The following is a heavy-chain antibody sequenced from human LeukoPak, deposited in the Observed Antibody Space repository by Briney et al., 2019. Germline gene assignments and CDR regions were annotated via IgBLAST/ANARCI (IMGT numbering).Heavy chain of an antibody. CDR3: GGSSSWYVADY. CDR2: IYYSGST. V-gene: IGHV4-59*01. CDR1: GGSISSYY. J-gene: IGHJ4*02. Sequence: SETLSLTCTVSGGSISSYYWRWIRQPPGKGLEWIGYIYYSGSTNYNPSLKSRVTISVDTSKNQFSLKLSSVTAADTAVYYCGGSSSWYVADYWGQGTLVTVSS. D-gene: IGHD6-13*01.